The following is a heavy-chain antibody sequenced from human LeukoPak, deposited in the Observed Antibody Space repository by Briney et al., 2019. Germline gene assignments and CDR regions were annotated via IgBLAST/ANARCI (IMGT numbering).Heavy chain of an antibody. J-gene: IGHJ4*02. Sequence: GGSLRLSCAASGFTFSSYAMHWVRQAPGKGLEWAAVISYDGSNKYYADSVKGRFTISRDNSKNTLYPQMNSLRAEDTAVYYCARDRRLYSRGWYFDYWGQGTLVTVSS. CDR2: ISYDGSNK. D-gene: IGHD6-19*01. V-gene: IGHV3-30-3*01. CDR3: ARDRRLYSRGWYFDY. CDR1: GFTFSSYA.